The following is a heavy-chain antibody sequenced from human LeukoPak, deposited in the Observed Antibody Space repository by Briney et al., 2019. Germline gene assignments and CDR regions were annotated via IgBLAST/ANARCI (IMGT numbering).Heavy chain of an antibody. CDR3: ARESRYYYDSSGYYNWFDP. CDR2: IYSGGST. D-gene: IGHD3-22*01. Sequence: GGSLRLSCAASGFTVSSNYMSWVRQAPGNGLEWVSVIYSGGSTYYADSVKGRFTISRDNSRNTLYLQMNSLRAEDTAVYYCARESRYYYDSSGYYNWFDPWGQGTLVTVSS. CDR1: GFTVSSNY. V-gene: IGHV3-53*01. J-gene: IGHJ5*02.